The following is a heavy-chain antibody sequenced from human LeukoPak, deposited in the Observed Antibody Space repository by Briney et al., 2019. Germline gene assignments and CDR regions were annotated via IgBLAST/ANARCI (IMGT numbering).Heavy chain of an antibody. D-gene: IGHD2-2*01. CDR2: ISSNGGST. V-gene: IGHV3-64D*06. J-gene: IGHJ4*02. Sequence: GGSLRLYCSASGFTFSSYAMHWVRQAPGKGLEYVSAISSNGGSTYYADSVKGRFTISRDNSKNTLYLQMSSLRAEDTAVYYCVKDRGIVVVPAAIVSGYFDYWGQGTLVTVSS. CDR3: VKDRGIVVVPAAIVSGYFDY. CDR1: GFTFSSYA.